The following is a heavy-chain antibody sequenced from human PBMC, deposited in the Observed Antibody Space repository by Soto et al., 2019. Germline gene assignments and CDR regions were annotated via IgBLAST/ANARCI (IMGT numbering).Heavy chain of an antibody. CDR3: ARGPSSGWFATNAFDI. V-gene: IGHV1-18*01. Sequence: ASVKVSCKASGYTFTSYGISWVRQAPGQGLEWMGWISAYNGNTNYAQKLQGRVTMTTDTSTSTAYMELRSLRSDDTAVYYCARGPSSGWFATNAFDIWGLGTLVTVSS. CDR1: GYTFTSYG. CDR2: ISAYNGNT. J-gene: IGHJ3*02. D-gene: IGHD6-19*01.